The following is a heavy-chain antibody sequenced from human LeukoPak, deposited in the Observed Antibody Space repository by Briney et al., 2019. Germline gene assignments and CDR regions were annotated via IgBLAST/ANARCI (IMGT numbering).Heavy chain of an antibody. J-gene: IGHJ4*02. D-gene: IGHD2-2*01. CDR3: ARHLPRSSPDIVVVPAAPFDY. CDR2: IYHSRST. Sequence: SETLSLTCAVSGYSISSGYYWGWIRQPPGKGLEWIGSIYHSRSTYYNPSLKSRVTISVDTSKNQFSLKLSSVTAADTAVYYCARHLPRSSPDIVVVPAAPFDYWGQGTLVTVSS. CDR1: GYSISSGYY. V-gene: IGHV4-38-2*01.